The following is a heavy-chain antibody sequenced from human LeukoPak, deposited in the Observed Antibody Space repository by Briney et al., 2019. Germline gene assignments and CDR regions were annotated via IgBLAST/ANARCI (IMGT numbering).Heavy chain of an antibody. J-gene: IGHJ4*02. CDR2: INHSGST. V-gene: IGHV4-34*01. CDR1: GGSYSGYY. CDR3: ARADGTDY. Sequence: SETLSLTCAVYGGSYSGYYRSWIRQPPGKGLEWIGEINHSGSTNYNPSLKSRVTISVDTSKNQFSLKLSSVTAADTAVYYCARADGTDYWGQGTLVTVSS.